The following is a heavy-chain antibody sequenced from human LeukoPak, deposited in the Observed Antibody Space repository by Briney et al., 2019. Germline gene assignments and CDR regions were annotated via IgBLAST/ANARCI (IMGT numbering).Heavy chain of an antibody. D-gene: IGHD4-17*01. Sequence: GGSLRLSCAASGFTFSSYAMHWVRQAPGKGLEWVSGISGSGAFTYYADSVKGRFTISRDNSKNTLYLQMNSLRAEDTAVYYCARGSTVTYWFDPWGQGTLVTVSS. V-gene: IGHV3-23*01. CDR3: ARGSTVTYWFDP. J-gene: IGHJ5*02. CDR1: GFTFSSYA. CDR2: ISGSGAFT.